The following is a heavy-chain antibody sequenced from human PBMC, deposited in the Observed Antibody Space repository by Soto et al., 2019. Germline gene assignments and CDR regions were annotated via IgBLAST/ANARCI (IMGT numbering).Heavy chain of an antibody. Sequence: SATLSLTCSVYGGSFSGYYWSWIRQPPGKGLEWIGEINHSGSTNYNPSLKSRVTISVDTSKNQFSLKLSFVTAADTAVYYCARGSRYSYGPYYFDDWGQGTLVTVSS. CDR1: GGSFSGYY. CDR3: ARGSRYSYGPYYFDD. J-gene: IGHJ4*02. CDR2: INHSGST. D-gene: IGHD5-18*01. V-gene: IGHV4-34*01.